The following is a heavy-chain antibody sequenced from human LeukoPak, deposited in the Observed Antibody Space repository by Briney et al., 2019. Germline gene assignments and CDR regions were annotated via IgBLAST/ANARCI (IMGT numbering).Heavy chain of an antibody. V-gene: IGHV3-53*01. CDR1: GFTVSSNY. CDR2: IYSGGST. J-gene: IGHJ5*02. Sequence: GGSLRLSCAASGFTVSSNYMSWVRQAPGKGLEWVSVIYSGGSTYYADSVKGRFTISRDNSKNTLYLQMNSLRAEDTAVYYCAKDLSVGGTTADVFDTWGQGTLVTVSS. CDR3: AKDLSVGGTTADVFDT. D-gene: IGHD1-26*01.